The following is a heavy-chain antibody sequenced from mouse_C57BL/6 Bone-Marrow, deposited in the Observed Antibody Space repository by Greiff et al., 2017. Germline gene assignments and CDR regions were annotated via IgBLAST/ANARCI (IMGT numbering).Heavy chain of an antibody. CDR2: IYPRSGNT. V-gene: IGHV1-81*01. Sequence: VKLVESGAELARPGASVKLSCKASGYTFTSYGISWVKQRTGQGLEWIGEIYPRSGNTYYNEKFKGKATLTADKSSSTAYMELRSLTSEDSAVYFCARSYYFGSRYDYWGQGTTLTVSS. D-gene: IGHD1-1*01. CDR3: ARSYYFGSRYDY. CDR1: GYTFTSYG. J-gene: IGHJ2*01.